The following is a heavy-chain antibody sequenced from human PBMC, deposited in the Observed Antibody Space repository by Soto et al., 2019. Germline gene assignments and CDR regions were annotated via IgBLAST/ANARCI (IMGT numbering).Heavy chain of an antibody. CDR2: IAWDDAN. CDR3: ARVQTEYYESSGDNDGLDF. Sequence: SGPTLVNPPQTLTLTFTFSGLSLSTSGISVSWIRQPHWESLEWLALIAWDDANAYSTSLKPRLTISKDTSKNQVVLTMTSMDPVDKATYYCARVQTEYYESSGDNDGLDFWGQGRMVTVSS. D-gene: IGHD3-22*01. CDR1: GLSLSTSGIS. V-gene: IGHV2-70*01. J-gene: IGHJ3*01.